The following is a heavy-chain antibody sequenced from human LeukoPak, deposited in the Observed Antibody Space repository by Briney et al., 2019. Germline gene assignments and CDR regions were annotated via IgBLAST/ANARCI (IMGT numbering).Heavy chain of an antibody. D-gene: IGHD2-2*02. CDR2: IYYSGST. CDR3: ARGGGYCSSTSCHTNWFDP. J-gene: IGHJ5*02. CDR1: GGSISSYY. V-gene: IGHV4-59*01. Sequence: PSETLPLTCTVSGGSISSYYWSWIRQPPGKGLEWIGYIYYSGSTNYNPSLKSRVTISVDTSKNQFSLKLSSVTAADTAVYYCARGGGYCSSTSCHTNWFDPWGQGTLVTVSS.